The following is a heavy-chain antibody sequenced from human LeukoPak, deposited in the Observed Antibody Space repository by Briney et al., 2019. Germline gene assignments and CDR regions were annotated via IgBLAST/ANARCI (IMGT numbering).Heavy chain of an antibody. CDR1: GFTFSDYY. D-gene: IGHD5-18*01. J-gene: IGHJ4*02. V-gene: IGHV3-11*03. Sequence: KPGGSLRLSCAASGFTFSDYYMSWIRQAPGKGLEWVSYISSSSSYTNYADSVKGRFTISRDNAKNSLYLQMNSLRAEDTAVYYCASFTRGYSYGVDYWGQGTLVTVFS. CDR2: ISSSSSYT. CDR3: ASFTRGYSYGVDY.